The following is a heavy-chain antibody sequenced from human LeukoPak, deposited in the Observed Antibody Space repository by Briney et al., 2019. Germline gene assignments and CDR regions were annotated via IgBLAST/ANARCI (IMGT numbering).Heavy chain of an antibody. J-gene: IGHJ4*02. CDR1: GYTFTGYY. CDR2: IDPNSGGT. Sequence: ASVKVSCKASGYTFTGYYMHWVRQAPGQGLEWMGRIDPNSGGTNYAQKFQGRVTMTRDTSTSTVYMELSSLRSEDTAVYYCARGQYQLLYSDYFDYWGQGTLVTVSS. CDR3: ARGQYQLLYSDYFDY. D-gene: IGHD2-2*02. V-gene: IGHV1-2*06.